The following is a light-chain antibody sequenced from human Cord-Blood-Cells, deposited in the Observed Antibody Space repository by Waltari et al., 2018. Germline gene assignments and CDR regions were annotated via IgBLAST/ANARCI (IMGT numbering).Light chain of an antibody. V-gene: IGKV3D-15*01. Sequence: EIVMTQSPATLSVSPGERATLSCRASQSVSSNLAWYQQKPGPAPRLIIDGATTRATVIASRISGSSWRTDFTPTISRQQSEYVAVYCWQQNNCSPLTFGGGTKVEIK. CDR2: GAT. CDR1: QSVSSN. CDR3: QQNNCSPLT. J-gene: IGKJ4*01.